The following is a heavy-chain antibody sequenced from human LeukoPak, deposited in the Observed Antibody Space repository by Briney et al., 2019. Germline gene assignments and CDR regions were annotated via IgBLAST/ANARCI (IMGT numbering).Heavy chain of an antibody. CDR1: GFTFTTYT. V-gene: IGHV1-3*01. D-gene: IGHD6-19*01. CDR2: INAANGNT. J-gene: IGHJ5*02. Sequence: GGSLRLSCVASGFTFTTYTMHWVRQAPGQRLEWMGWINAANGNTQYSQKFQGRVTITRDTSASTAYMELSSLRSEDTAVYYCARGAPIRVAVAATFDPWGQGTLVTVPS. CDR3: ARGAPIRVAVAATFDP.